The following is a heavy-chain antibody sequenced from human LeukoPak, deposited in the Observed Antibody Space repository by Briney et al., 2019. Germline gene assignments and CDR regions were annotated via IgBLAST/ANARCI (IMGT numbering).Heavy chain of an antibody. CDR1: GFTFSSYW. Sequence: GGSLRLSCAASGFTFSSYWVHWVRQAPGKGLVWVSRINNDGGSTSYADSVKGRFTISRDNAKNTLYLQMNSLRAEDTAIYYCARHCSSSSCYDYWGQGTLVTVSS. CDR2: INNDGGST. J-gene: IGHJ4*02. V-gene: IGHV3-74*01. D-gene: IGHD2-2*01. CDR3: ARHCSSSSCYDY.